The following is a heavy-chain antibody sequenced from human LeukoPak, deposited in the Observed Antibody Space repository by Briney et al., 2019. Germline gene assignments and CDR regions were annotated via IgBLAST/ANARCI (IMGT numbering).Heavy chain of an antibody. J-gene: IGHJ3*02. D-gene: IGHD6-13*01. V-gene: IGHV4-4*02. Sequence: RSSETLSLTCAVSGGSISSSNWWSWVRQPPGKGLEWTGEIYHSGSTNYNPSLKSRVTISVDKSKNQFSLKLSSVTAADTAVYYCARALWGIAAAGGDAFDIWGQGTMVTVSS. CDR1: GGSISSSNW. CDR3: ARALWGIAAAGGDAFDI. CDR2: IYHSGST.